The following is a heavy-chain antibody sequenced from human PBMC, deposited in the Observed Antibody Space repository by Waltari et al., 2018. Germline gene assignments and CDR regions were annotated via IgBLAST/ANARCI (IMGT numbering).Heavy chain of an antibody. J-gene: IGHJ6*02. CDR3: ARHRAAAGYYYYYGMDV. D-gene: IGHD6-13*01. CDR2: IYHSGRP. CDR1: GYSISSGYY. Sequence: QVQLQESGPGLVKPSETLSLTCAVSGYSISSGYYWGWIRQPPGKGLEWIGSIYHSGRPYYNPSLKSRVTISVDTSKNQFSLKLSSGTAADTAVYYCARHRAAAGYYYYYGMDVWGQGTTVTVSS. V-gene: IGHV4-38-2*01.